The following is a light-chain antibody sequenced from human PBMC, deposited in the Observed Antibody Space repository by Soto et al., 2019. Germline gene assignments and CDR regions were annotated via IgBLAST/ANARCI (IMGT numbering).Light chain of an antibody. CDR2: GAS. J-gene: IGKJ2*01. CDR3: QQSYRTPHT. CDR1: QSLSAF. V-gene: IGKV3-20*01. Sequence: EIVLTQSPGTLSLSPGERATLSCRASQSLSAFLAWYQQQPGQAPRLLIYGASTRATGIPDRFSGSGSGTDFTLTISRLEPEDFGVYYCQQSYRTPHTFGQGTKLETK.